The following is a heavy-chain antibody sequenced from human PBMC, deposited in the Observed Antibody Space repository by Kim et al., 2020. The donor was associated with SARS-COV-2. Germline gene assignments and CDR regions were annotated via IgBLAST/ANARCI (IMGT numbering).Heavy chain of an antibody. D-gene: IGHD6-19*01. V-gene: IGHV4-59*13. Sequence: SETLSLTCTVSGGSISSYYWSWIRQPPGKGLEWIGYIYYSGSTNYNPSLKSRVTISVDTSKNQFSLKLSSVTAADTAVYYCARDRSWSSSGWTTMYYYYGMDVWGQGTTVTVSS. CDR1: GGSISSYY. CDR3: ARDRSWSSSGWTTMYYYYGMDV. J-gene: IGHJ6*02. CDR2: IYYSGST.